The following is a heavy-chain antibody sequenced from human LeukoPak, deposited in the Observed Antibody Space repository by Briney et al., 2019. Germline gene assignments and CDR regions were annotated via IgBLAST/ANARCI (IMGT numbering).Heavy chain of an antibody. J-gene: IGHJ6*03. D-gene: IGHD6-13*01. CDR1: GFIFNSHS. CDR3: AYNSIWSKLDYYYYMDF. V-gene: IGHV3-21*01. Sequence: GGSLRLSCAASGFIFNSHSMNWVRQAPGKGLEWVSSISSTSSYIYYADSVKSRFTISRDNSKNTLYLQMNSLRVEDTAVYYCAYNSIWSKLDYYYYMDFWGKGTTVTISS. CDR2: ISSTSSYI.